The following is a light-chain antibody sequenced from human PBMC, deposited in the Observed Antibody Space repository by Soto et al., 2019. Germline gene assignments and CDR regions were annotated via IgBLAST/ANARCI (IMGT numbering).Light chain of an antibody. CDR2: DAS. CDR3: QQYDNLLPT. V-gene: IGKV1-33*01. CDR1: QDISNY. J-gene: IGKJ5*01. Sequence: DIQMTPSPSSLSASVGDRVTITCQASQDISNYLNWYQQKPGKAPKLLIYDASHLQTGVPSRFSGSGTGTHFTFTISSLQPEDIATYYCQQYDNLLPTFGQGTRLEIK.